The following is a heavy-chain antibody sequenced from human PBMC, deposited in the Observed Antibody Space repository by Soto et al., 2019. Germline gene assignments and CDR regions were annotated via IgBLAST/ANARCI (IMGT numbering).Heavy chain of an antibody. J-gene: IGHJ6*02. D-gene: IGHD6-19*01. V-gene: IGHV1-69*13. CDR2: IIPIFGTA. Sequence: SVKVSCKASGGTFSSYAISWVRQAPGQGLEWMGGIIPIFGTANYAQKFQGRVTITADESTSTAYMELSSLRSEDTAVYYCARARYSSGEYYYYGMDVWGRGXTVTVYS. CDR3: ARARYSSGEYYYYGMDV. CDR1: GGTFSSYA.